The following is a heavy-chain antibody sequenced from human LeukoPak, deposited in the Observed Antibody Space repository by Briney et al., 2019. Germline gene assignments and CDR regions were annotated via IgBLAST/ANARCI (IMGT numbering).Heavy chain of an antibody. J-gene: IGHJ4*02. CDR2: INPSGGST. Sequence: GASVKVSCKASGYTFTSYYMHWVRQAPGQGLEWMGIINPSGGSTSYAQKFQGRVTMTRDMSTSTVYMKLSSLRSEDTAVYYCARAGDPHSSHHHNIFDYWGQGTLVTVSS. V-gene: IGHV1-46*01. CDR1: GYTFTSYY. D-gene: IGHD6-19*01. CDR3: ARAGDPHSSHHHNIFDY.